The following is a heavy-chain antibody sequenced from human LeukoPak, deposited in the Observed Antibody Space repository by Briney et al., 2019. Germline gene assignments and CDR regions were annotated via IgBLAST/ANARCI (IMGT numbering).Heavy chain of an antibody. J-gene: IGHJ4*02. D-gene: IGHD3-10*01. CDR3: TRDSQGSGSYSTDY. V-gene: IGHV3-7*01. CDR1: GFTFSTYW. CDR2: INQDGGIK. Sequence: GGSLRLSCAASGFTFSTYWMSWVRQAPGKGLEWVANINQDGGIKYYVDSVKGRFTISRDNAKSSLYVQMNSLRAEDTALYYCTRDSQGSGSYSTDYWGQGTRVTVSS.